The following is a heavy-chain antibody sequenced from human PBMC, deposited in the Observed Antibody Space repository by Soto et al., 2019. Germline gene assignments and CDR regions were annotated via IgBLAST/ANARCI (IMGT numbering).Heavy chain of an antibody. V-gene: IGHV4-34*02. CDR3: ARDRLYGMDV. Sequence: QVQLQQWGARLLKPLETLSLTCAVYGGSFSGHLWTWIRQAPGKGLEWIGEINHSGGTNYNSSLKSRVSISIDTSKNQFSLILNSVTAADTAVYYCARDRLYGMDVWGQGTTVSVSS. CDR2: INHSGGT. CDR1: GGSFSGHL. J-gene: IGHJ6*02.